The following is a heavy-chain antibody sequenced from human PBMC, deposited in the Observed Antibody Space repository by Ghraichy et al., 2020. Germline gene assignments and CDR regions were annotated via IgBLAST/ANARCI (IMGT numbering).Heavy chain of an antibody. D-gene: IGHD4-17*01. J-gene: IGHJ5*02. CDR2: ISGSGGST. CDR3: AKDQWDYGDYWGWFDP. CDR1: GFTFSSYA. V-gene: IGHV3-23*01. Sequence: GGSLRLSCAASGFTFSSYAMSWVRQAPGKGLEWVSAISGSGGSTYYADSVKGRFTISRDNSKNTLYLQMNSLRVEDTAVYYCAKDQWDYGDYWGWFDPWGQGTLVTVSS.